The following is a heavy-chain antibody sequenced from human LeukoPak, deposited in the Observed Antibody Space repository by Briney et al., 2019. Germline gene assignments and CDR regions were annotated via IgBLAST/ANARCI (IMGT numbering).Heavy chain of an antibody. Sequence: GGSLRLSCLVSGFSVSHNYVSWVRQAPGKGLEWVSAISGSGGSTYYADSVKGRFTISRDNSKNTLYLQMNSLRAEDTAVYYCAKAFDYFWGQGTLVTVSS. J-gene: IGHJ4*02. CDR1: GFSVSHNY. D-gene: IGHD3-9*01. CDR3: AKAFDYF. CDR2: ISGSGGST. V-gene: IGHV3-23*01.